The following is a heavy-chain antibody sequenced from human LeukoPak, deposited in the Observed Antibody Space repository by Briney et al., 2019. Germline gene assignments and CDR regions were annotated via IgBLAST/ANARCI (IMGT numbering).Heavy chain of an antibody. CDR3: AIRQVTYYYDSSGYPPLY. CDR2: ISGSGGST. J-gene: IGHJ4*02. CDR1: GFTFSSYA. D-gene: IGHD3-22*01. V-gene: IGHV3-23*01. Sequence: GGSLRLSCAASGFTFSSYAMSWVRQAPGKGLEWVSAISGSGGSTYYADSVKGRFTISRDNSKNTLYLQVNSLRAEDTAVYYCAIRQVTYYYDSSGYPPLYWGQGTLVTVSS.